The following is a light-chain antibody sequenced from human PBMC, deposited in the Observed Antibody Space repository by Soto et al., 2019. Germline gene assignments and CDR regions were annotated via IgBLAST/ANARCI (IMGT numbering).Light chain of an antibody. V-gene: IGLV2-14*01. CDR3: SSYSSTSTPWV. CDR2: EVT. J-gene: IGLJ3*02. CDR1: SSDVGAYKF. Sequence: QSALTQPASVSGSPGQSITIFCNGTSSDVGAYKFVSWYRHHPGRAPQVMIYEVTNRPSGVSSRFSGSKSGNTASLTISGLQPEDEGDYYCSSYSSTSTPWVFGGGTQLTVL.